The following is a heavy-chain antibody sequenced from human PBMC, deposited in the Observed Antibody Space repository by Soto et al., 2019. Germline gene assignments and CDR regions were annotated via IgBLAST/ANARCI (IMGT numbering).Heavy chain of an antibody. V-gene: IGHV3-33*01. CDR2: IWYDGSNK. CDR1: GFTFSSYG. D-gene: IGHD3-22*01. Sequence: GGSLRLSCAASGFTFSSYGMHWVRQAPGKRLEWVAVIWYDGSNKYYADSVKGRFTISRDNSKNTLYLQMNSLRAEDTAVYYCARSRYDSSGYPFDYWGQGTLVTVSS. CDR3: ARSRYDSSGYPFDY. J-gene: IGHJ4*02.